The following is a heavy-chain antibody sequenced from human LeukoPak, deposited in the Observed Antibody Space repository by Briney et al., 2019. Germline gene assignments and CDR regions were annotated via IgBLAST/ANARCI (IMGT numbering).Heavy chain of an antibody. Sequence: GGSLRLSCGASGFTFSRYSMDWVRQAPGKGLEWVSYISSSSSTIYYADSVKGRFTISRDNAKNSLYLQMNSLRVEDTAVYYCARDFMGVSTAWGQGTLVTVSS. D-gene: IGHD3-16*01. CDR1: GFTFSRYS. J-gene: IGHJ4*02. CDR2: ISSSSSTI. V-gene: IGHV3-48*04. CDR3: ARDFMGVSTA.